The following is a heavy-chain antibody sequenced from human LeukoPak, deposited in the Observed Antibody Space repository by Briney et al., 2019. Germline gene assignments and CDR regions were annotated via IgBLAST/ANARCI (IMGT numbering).Heavy chain of an antibody. D-gene: IGHD6-19*01. V-gene: IGHV4-59*01. CDR2: IYYSGST. J-gene: IGHJ3*02. Sequence: PSETLSLTCTVSGGSISSYYWSWIRQPPGKGLEWIGYIYYSGSTNYNPSLKSRVTISVDTSKNQFSLKLSSVTAADTAVYYCARGIAVAGSLGEHAFDIWGQGTMVTVSS. CDR1: GGSISSYY. CDR3: ARGIAVAGSLGEHAFDI.